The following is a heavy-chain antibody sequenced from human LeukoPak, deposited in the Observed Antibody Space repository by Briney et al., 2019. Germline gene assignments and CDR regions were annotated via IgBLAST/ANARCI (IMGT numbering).Heavy chain of an antibody. CDR2: INHSGST. D-gene: IGHD3-3*01. Sequence: PSETLSLTCAVYGGSFSGYYWSWIRQPPGKGLEWIGEINHSGSTNYNPSLKSRVTISVDTSKNQFSLKLSSVTAADTAVYYCARRRGDFWSGYFFQDYWGQGTLVTVSS. CDR1: GGSFSGYY. CDR3: ARRRGDFWSGYFFQDY. V-gene: IGHV4-34*01. J-gene: IGHJ4*02.